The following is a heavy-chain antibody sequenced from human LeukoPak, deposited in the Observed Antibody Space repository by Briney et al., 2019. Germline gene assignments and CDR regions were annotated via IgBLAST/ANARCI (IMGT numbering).Heavy chain of an antibody. CDR2: INPNSGGT. V-gene: IGHV1-2*02. J-gene: IGHJ4*02. Sequence: ASEKVSCKASGYTFTDYFMHWVRQAPGQGLEWMGWINPNSGGTHYAQKFQGRVTMTRDTSISTAYMELSRLRSDDTAVYYCARDPGYSSPRGDYWGQGTLVTVSS. CDR3: ARDPGYSSPRGDY. D-gene: IGHD5-18*01. CDR1: GYTFTDYF.